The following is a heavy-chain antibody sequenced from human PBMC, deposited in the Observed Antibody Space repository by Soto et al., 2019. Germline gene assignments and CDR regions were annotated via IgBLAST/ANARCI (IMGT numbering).Heavy chain of an antibody. Sequence: SETLSLTCTVSGGSISSGGYYWSWIRQHPGKGLEWIGYIYYSGSTYYNPSLKSRVTISVDTSKNQFSLKLSSVTAADTAVYYCARHGRSYYMDVWGKGTTVTVSS. CDR3: ARHGRSYYMDV. J-gene: IGHJ6*03. V-gene: IGHV4-31*03. D-gene: IGHD1-26*01. CDR1: GGSISSGGYY. CDR2: IYYSGST.